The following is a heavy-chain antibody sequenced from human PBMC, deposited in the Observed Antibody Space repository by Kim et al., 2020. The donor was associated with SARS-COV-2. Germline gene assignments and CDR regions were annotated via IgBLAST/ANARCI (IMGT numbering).Heavy chain of an antibody. CDR3: ARGLRAEPSIAASPDP. J-gene: IGHJ5*02. D-gene: IGHD6-6*01. CDR2: MNPNSGNT. CDR1: GYTFTSYD. V-gene: IGHV1-8*01. Sequence: ASVKVSCKASGYTFTSYDINWVRQATGQGLEWMGWMNPNSGNTGYAQKFQGRVTMTRNTSISTAYMELSSLRSEDTAVYYCARGLRAEPSIAASPDPWGQGTLVTVSS.